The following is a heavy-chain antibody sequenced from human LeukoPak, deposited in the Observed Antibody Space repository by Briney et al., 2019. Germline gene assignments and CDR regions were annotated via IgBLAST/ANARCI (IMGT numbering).Heavy chain of an antibody. V-gene: IGHV3-9*01. CDR1: GFTFDDYA. CDR2: ISWNSGSI. J-gene: IGHJ4*02. D-gene: IGHD6-13*01. Sequence: PGGSLRLSCAASGFTFDDYAMRWVRQAPGKGLEWVSGISWNSGSIGYADSVKGRFTISRDNAKNSLYLQMNSLRAEDTALYYCAKDTRSSSWYYFDYWGQGTLVTVSS. CDR3: AKDTRSSSWYYFDY.